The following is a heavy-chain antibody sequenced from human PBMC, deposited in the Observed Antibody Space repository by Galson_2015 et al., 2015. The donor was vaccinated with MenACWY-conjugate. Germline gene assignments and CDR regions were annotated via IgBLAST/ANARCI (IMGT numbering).Heavy chain of an antibody. J-gene: IGHJ4*02. V-gene: IGHV3-11*06. CDR2: ITSSSSYI. CDR1: GFTFSDYY. D-gene: IGHD1-14*01. CDR3: VRYQARNREFDY. Sequence: SLRLSCAASGFTFSDYYMSWLRQAPEKGLEWVSYITSSSSYIEYADSVKGRFTISRDNAKNSLYLQMNSLRAEDTAVYYCVRYQARNREFDYWGQGPLVTVSS.